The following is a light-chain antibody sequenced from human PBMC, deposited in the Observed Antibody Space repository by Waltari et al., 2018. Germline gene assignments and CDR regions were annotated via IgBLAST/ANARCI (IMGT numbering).Light chain of an antibody. CDR3: QQRSNWPRT. Sequence: EIVLTQSPDTLSLSPGERATLSCRASQSVTNSLAWYQQKPGQGPRLLIYSASNRATGVPARFSGSGSGTDFTLTISSLEPEDFAVYYCQQRSNWPRTFGQGTKVEIK. V-gene: IGKV3-11*01. J-gene: IGKJ1*01. CDR1: QSVTNS. CDR2: SAS.